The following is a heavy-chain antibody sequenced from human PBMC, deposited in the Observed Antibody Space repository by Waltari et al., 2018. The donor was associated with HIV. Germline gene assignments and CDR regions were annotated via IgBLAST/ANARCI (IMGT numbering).Heavy chain of an antibody. V-gene: IGHV3-7*01. J-gene: IGHJ6*02. D-gene: IGHD6-19*01. CDR2: IKQDGSEK. Sequence: EVQLVESGGGLVQPGGSLRLSCAASGFTFSSYWMSWVRQAPGKGLEWVANIKQDGSEKYYVDSVKGRFTISRDNAKNSLYLQMNSLRAEDTAVYYCARDASLAVAGLGMDVWGQGTTVTVSS. CDR1: GFTFSSYW. CDR3: ARDASLAVAGLGMDV.